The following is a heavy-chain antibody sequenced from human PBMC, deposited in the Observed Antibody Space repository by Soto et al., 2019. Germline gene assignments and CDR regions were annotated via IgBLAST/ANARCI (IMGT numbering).Heavy chain of an antibody. Sequence: GGSLRLSCAASGFTFSSYAMSWVRQAPGKGLEWVSAISGSGGSTYYADSVKGRFTISRDNSKNTLYLQMNSLRAEDKAVYYCAKCAYSGYDLSHYYYYYMDVWGKGTTVTVSS. CDR2: ISGSGGST. D-gene: IGHD5-12*01. V-gene: IGHV3-23*01. CDR3: AKCAYSGYDLSHYYYYYMDV. J-gene: IGHJ6*03. CDR1: GFTFSSYA.